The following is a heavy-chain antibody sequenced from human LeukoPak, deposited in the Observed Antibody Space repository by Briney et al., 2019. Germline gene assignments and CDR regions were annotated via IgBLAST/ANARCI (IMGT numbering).Heavy chain of an antibody. CDR1: GFTFNKYA. V-gene: IGHV3-23*01. Sequence: GGSLRLSCAASGFTFNKYAMSWVRQAPGKGLEWVSTISGSGESLYYADSVKGRFTISKDNSKNTLSLQMTSLSAEDTAVYYCAKDFMGLSRFDYWGQGTLVTVSS. D-gene: IGHD1-26*01. CDR2: ISGSGESL. CDR3: AKDFMGLSRFDY. J-gene: IGHJ4*02.